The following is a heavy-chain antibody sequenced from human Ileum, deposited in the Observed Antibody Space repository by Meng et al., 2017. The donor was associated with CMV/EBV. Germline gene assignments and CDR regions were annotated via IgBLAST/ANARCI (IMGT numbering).Heavy chain of an antibody. D-gene: IGHD3-22*01. CDR2: VYRGGNA. J-gene: IGHJ4*02. CDR1: GGSISRANC. Sequence: QLQLQESGPGLVKPSGTLSLTCACPGGSISRANCWTWVRQTPGKGLEWIGEVYRGGNAMYNPSLQSRLTISVDDSTNQVSLRLRSVTAADTAMYYCTTGSAYSPPGQFHQWGQGTLVTVSS. CDR3: TTGSAYSPPGQFHQ. V-gene: IGHV4-4*02.